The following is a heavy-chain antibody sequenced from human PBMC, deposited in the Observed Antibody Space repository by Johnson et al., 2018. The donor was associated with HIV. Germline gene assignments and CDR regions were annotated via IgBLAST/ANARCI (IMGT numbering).Heavy chain of an antibody. CDR2: ISSSGNTI. D-gene: IGHD2-21*01. Sequence: QVQLVESGGGLVKPGGALRLSCAASGFNFTYYWMSWVRQAPGKGLEWVSYISSSGNTIYYADSVKGRVTISRDNAKKSLYLQMNSLRAEDTAVYYWASERRAGVKGAFDIWGQGTMVTVSS. J-gene: IGHJ3*02. CDR1: GFNFTYYW. V-gene: IGHV3-11*04. CDR3: ASERRAGVKGAFDI.